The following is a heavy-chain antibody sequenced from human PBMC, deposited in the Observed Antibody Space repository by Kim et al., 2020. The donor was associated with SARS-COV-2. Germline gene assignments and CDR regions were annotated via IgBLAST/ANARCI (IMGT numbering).Heavy chain of an antibody. CDR1: GFTFDDYT. V-gene: IGHV3-43*01. Sequence: GGSLRLSCAASGFTFDDYTMHWVRQAPGKGLEWVSLISWDGGSTYYADSVKGRFTISRDNSKNSLYLQMNSLRTEDTALYYCAKDLILRGYDLYYYGMDVWGQGTTVTVSS. J-gene: IGHJ6*02. D-gene: IGHD5-12*01. CDR3: AKDLILRGYDLYYYGMDV. CDR2: ISWDGGST.